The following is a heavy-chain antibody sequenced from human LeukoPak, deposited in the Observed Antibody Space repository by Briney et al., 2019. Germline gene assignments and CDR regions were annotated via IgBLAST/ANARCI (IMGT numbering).Heavy chain of an antibody. CDR1: GGSFSGYY. J-gene: IGHJ4*02. CDR3: ARWYSSSSFDY. Sequence: SETLSLTCDVYGGSFSGYYWSWIRQPPGKGLEWIGEINHSGSTNYNPSLKSRVTISVDTSKNQFSLKLSSVTAADTAVYYCARWYSSSSFDYWGQGTLVTVSS. CDR2: INHSGST. V-gene: IGHV4-34*09. D-gene: IGHD6-6*01.